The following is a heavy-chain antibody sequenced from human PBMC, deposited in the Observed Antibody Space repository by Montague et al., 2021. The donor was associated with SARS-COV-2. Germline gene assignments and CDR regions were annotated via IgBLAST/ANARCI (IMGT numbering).Heavy chain of an antibody. CDR3: AKGVVLRAARPDALDV. CDR1: GFTFSSYS. D-gene: IGHD6-6*01. V-gene: IGHV3-48*04. J-gene: IGHJ3*01. CDR2: ISSSTNII. Sequence: SLRLSCAASGFTFSSYSVNWVRQAPGKGLEWISYISSSTNIINYADSVKGRFTISRDNARNSLYLQMNSLRVDDTAVYYCAKGVVLRAARPDALDVWGQGTVVTVSS.